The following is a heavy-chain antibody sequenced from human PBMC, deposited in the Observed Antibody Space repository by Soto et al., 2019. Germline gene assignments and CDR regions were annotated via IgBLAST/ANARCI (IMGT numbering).Heavy chain of an antibody. D-gene: IGHD2-15*01. CDR2: IYYSGST. CDR3: ARPHGYCSGGSCTDAFDI. CDR1: GGSISSYY. Sequence: SETLSLTCTVSGGSISSYYWSWIRQPPGKGLEWIGYIYYSGSTNYNPSLKSRVTISVDTSKNQFSLKLSSVTAADTAVYYCARPHGYCSGGSCTDAFDIWGQGTMVTVSS. V-gene: IGHV4-59*08. J-gene: IGHJ3*02.